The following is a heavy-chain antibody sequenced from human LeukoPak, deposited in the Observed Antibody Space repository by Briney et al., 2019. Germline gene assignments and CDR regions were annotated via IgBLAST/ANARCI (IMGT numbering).Heavy chain of an antibody. CDR1: GFTFSSYS. J-gene: IGHJ4*02. CDR2: ISSSSGYI. Sequence: GGSLRLSCAASGFTFSSYSMNWVRQAPGKGLEWVSSISSSSGYIYYADSVKGRFAISRDNSKNTLYLQMNSLRAEDTAVYYCARDRYSSGWFDYWGQGTLVTVSS. CDR3: ARDRYSSGWFDY. D-gene: IGHD6-19*01. V-gene: IGHV3-21*04.